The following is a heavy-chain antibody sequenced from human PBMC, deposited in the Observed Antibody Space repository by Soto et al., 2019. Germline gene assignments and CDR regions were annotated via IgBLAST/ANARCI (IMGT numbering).Heavy chain of an antibody. CDR1: GVTVSSNY. CDR3: ARDAGFFDY. V-gene: IGHV3-53*01. J-gene: IGHJ4*02. CDR2: IYSGGNT. D-gene: IGHD5-12*01. Sequence: GASLRLSCAASGVTVSSNYMSWVRQAPGKGLEWVSVIYSGGNTDYADSVKGRFTISRDNSKNTLYLQMNSLRAEDTADYYCARDAGFFDYWGQGTLVTSSS.